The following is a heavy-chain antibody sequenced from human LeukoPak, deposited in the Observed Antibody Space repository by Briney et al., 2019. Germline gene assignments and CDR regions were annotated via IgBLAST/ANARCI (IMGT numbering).Heavy chain of an antibody. J-gene: IGHJ4*02. D-gene: IGHD1-26*01. CDR1: GYTFTSYA. CDR2: ISTYNGNT. Sequence: ASVKVSCKASGYTFTSYAMNWVRQAPGQGLEWMGWISTYNGNTNYAQKVQGRVTMTTDTSTSTAYMELRSLRSDDTAVYYCARGWTFPDPIVGPTTGYPDYWGQGTLVTVSS. CDR3: ARGWTFPDPIVGPTTGYPDY. V-gene: IGHV1-18*01.